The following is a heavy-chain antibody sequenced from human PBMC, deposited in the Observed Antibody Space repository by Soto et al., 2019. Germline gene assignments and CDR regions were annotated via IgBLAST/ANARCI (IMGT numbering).Heavy chain of an antibody. CDR2: ISTYNGNT. J-gene: IGHJ4*02. V-gene: IGHV1-18*01. D-gene: IGHD3-22*01. Sequence: QVQLVHSGAEVKKPGASVKVSCKASGYTFITYGVSWVRQAPGHGLDWLGWISTYNGNTRYAERLQGRVTMTTDTTTNTAYMELMNLRSDDTAVYYCARGPTDYYDNSANYFLDYWGQGTLVTVSS. CDR3: ARGPTDYYDNSANYFLDY. CDR1: GYTFITYG.